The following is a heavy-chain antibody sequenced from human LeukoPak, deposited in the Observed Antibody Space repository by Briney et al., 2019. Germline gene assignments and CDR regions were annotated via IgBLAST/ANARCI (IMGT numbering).Heavy chain of an antibody. V-gene: IGHV1-2*02. CDR1: GYIFIDNY. Sequence: ASVKVSCKASGYIFIDNYIHWVRQAPGQGLEWIGWVSPNSGLTSYAQKFLGRVTMTTDTSINTAYMELSRLRSDDTAVYYCVRHGYCPTNICSPAYYYMDVWGKGTTVIVS. J-gene: IGHJ6*03. CDR2: VSPNSGLT. D-gene: IGHD3-22*01. CDR3: VRHGYCPTNICSPAYYYMDV.